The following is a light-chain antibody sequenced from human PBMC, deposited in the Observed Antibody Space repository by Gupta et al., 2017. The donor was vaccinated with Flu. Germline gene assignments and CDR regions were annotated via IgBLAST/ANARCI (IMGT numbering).Light chain of an antibody. V-gene: IGLV6-57*01. Sequence: NFMLIQPHSVSGSPGMTVTISCTRSGGSVATYYVQWYQQRPGSSPNCVIYEDNERPSGVPDRGSGSIDSSSNSASLTISGLKTEDEADYYCQSYNSTNVVFGGGTKLTVL. CDR3: QSYNSTNVV. CDR1: GGSVATYY. J-gene: IGLJ2*01. CDR2: EDN.